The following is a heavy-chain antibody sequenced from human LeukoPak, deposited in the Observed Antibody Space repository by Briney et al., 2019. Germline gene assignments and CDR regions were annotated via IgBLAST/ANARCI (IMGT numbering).Heavy chain of an antibody. CDR1: GGSISSSSYY. Sequence: PSETLSLTCTVSGGSISSSSYYWGWIRQPPGKGLEWIGSIYYSGSTYYNPSLKSRVTISVDTSKNQFSLKLSSVTAADTAVYYCARDPVSSAYYDSSGYLDYWGQGTLVTVSS. CDR2: IYYSGST. V-gene: IGHV4-39*07. CDR3: ARDPVSSAYYDSSGYLDY. D-gene: IGHD3-22*01. J-gene: IGHJ4*02.